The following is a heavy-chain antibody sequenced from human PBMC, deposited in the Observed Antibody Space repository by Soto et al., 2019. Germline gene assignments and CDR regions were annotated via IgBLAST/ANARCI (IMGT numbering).Heavy chain of an antibody. V-gene: IGHV3-11*06. J-gene: IGHJ4*02. CDR3: ARAVGITLTGPLDF. Sequence: PGGSLRLSCAASGFTLTDYNMNWIRQVPGKGLEWVSYVRSVGTDRYADSVKGRFAISRDNAKNSLYLEMNSLRVEDSAVYFCARAVGITLTGPLDFWGQGALVTVSS. D-gene: IGHD3-9*01. CDR2: VRSVGTD. CDR1: GFTLTDYN.